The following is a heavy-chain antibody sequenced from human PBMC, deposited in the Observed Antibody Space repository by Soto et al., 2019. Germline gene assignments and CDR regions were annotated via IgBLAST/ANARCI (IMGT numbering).Heavy chain of an antibody. CDR1: GYTFTSYG. CDR2: ISAYNGNT. D-gene: IGHD2-21*02. CDR3: WGKLELAYCGGDCYSQAFDI. Sequence: ASVKVSCKASGYTFTSYGISWVRQAPGQGLEWMGWISAYNGNTNYAQKLQGRVTMTTDTSTSTAYMELRSLRADDTAVYYCWGKLELAYCGGDCYSQAFDIWGQGTMVTVSS. J-gene: IGHJ3*02. V-gene: IGHV1-18*04.